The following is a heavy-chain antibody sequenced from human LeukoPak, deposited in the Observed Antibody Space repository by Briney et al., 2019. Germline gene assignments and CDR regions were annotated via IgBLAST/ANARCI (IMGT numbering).Heavy chain of an antibody. CDR1: GGSISSYY. V-gene: IGHV4-59*01. CDR3: ARYSTSSHFFDY. J-gene: IGHJ4*02. CDR2: IHYSGST. D-gene: IGHD6-6*01. Sequence: SETLSLTCSVSGGSISSYYWSWIRQPPGKGLEWIGYIHYSGSTNYNPSLKSRVTISVDTSKNQFSLKLGSATAADTAIYFCARYSTSSHFFDYWGQGTLVTVSS.